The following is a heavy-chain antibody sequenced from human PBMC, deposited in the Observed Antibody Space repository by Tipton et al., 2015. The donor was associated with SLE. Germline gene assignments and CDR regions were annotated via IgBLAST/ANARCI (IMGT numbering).Heavy chain of an antibody. CDR3: ARGHSSGWLGLDY. V-gene: IGHV3-30*04. D-gene: IGHD6-19*01. Sequence: SLRLSCAASGFTFSSYAMHWVRQAPGKGLEWVAVISYDGSNKYYADSVKGRFTISRDNSKNTLYLQMNSLRAEDTAVYYCARGHSSGWLGLDYWGQGTLVTVSS. CDR1: GFTFSSYA. J-gene: IGHJ4*02. CDR2: ISYDGSNK.